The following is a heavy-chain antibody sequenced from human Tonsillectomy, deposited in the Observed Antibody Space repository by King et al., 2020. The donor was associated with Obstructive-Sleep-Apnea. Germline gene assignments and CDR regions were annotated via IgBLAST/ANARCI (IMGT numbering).Heavy chain of an antibody. D-gene: IGHD3-10*01. J-gene: IGHJ6*02. CDR2: IIPIFGTA. CDR1: GGTFSSYA. Sequence: QLVQSGAEVKKPGSSVKVSCKASGGTFSSYAISWVRQAPGQGLEWMGGIIPIFGTANYAQKFQGRVTITADESTSTAYMELSSLRSEDTAGYYCARVGGDGSGVIHTYYYGMDVWGQGTTVTVSS. V-gene: IGHV1-69*12. CDR3: ARVGGDGSGVIHTYYYGMDV.